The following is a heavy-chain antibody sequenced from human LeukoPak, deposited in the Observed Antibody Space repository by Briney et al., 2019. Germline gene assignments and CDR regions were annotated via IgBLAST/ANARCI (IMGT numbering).Heavy chain of an antibody. CDR2: IYYSGST. J-gene: IGHJ4*02. V-gene: IGHV4-31*03. D-gene: IGHD4-17*01. CDR3: ARQRGLYGDYVDY. CDR1: GGSISSGGYY. Sequence: PSETLSLTCTVSGGSISSGGYYWSWIRQHPGKGLEWIGYIYYSGSTYYNPSLKSRVTISVDTSKNQFSLKLSSVTAADTAVYYCARQRGLYGDYVDYWGQGTLVTVSS.